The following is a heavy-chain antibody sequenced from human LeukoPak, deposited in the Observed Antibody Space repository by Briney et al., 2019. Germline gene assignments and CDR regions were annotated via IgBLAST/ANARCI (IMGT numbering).Heavy chain of an antibody. Sequence: ASVKVSCKASGYTFTSYYMHWVRQAPGQGLEWMGIINPSGGSTNYAQKFQGRVTITADESTSTAYMELSSLRSEDTAVYYCARSSGGFDFDYWGQGTLVTVSS. J-gene: IGHJ4*02. D-gene: IGHD3-16*01. CDR2: INPSGGST. V-gene: IGHV1-46*01. CDR3: ARSSGGFDFDY. CDR1: GYTFTSYY.